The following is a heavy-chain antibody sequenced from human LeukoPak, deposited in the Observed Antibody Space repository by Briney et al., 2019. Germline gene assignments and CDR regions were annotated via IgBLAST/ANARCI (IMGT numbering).Heavy chain of an antibody. CDR1: GFTFSSYW. CDR2: IHSDGSST. CDR3: ARSGWPYYFDY. D-gene: IGHD3-22*01. Sequence: GGSLRLSCAASGFTFSSYWMHWVRQAPGKGLVWVSRIHSDGSSTSYADSVRGRFTISRDDAKSTLYLQMNSLRAEDAAVYYCARSGWPYYFDYWGQGTLVTVSS. J-gene: IGHJ4*02. V-gene: IGHV3-74*01.